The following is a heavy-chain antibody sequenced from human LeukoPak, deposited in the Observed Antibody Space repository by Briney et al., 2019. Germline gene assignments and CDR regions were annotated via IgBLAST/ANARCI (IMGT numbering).Heavy chain of an antibody. Sequence: GRSLRLSCAASGLTFSSYAMHWVRQAPGKGLEWVAVISYDGSNKYYADSVKGRFTISRDNSRNTLYLQMNSLRSEDTAVFYCAKHQSNYDFWSGYSLWGQGTLVTVSS. V-gene: IGHV3-30-3*02. J-gene: IGHJ4*02. CDR2: ISYDGSNK. CDR3: AKHQSNYDFWSGYSL. CDR1: GLTFSSYA. D-gene: IGHD3-3*01.